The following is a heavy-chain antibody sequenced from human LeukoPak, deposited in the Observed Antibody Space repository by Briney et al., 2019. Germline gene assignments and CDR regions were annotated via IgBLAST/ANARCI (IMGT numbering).Heavy chain of an antibody. Sequence: VSVNVPCKVSGYTYTPHYMQWVGQAPGQGLEWMGWINPNTGGTHYAQKFQGRVTMTGDTSVSTVYMELNRLRSDDMAVYYCARDFGWREPAFDNRRQGTMVTVSS. V-gene: IGHV1-2*02. CDR2: INPNTGGT. D-gene: IGHD3-9*01. CDR1: GYTYTPHY. CDR3: ARDFGWREPAFDN. J-gene: IGHJ3*02.